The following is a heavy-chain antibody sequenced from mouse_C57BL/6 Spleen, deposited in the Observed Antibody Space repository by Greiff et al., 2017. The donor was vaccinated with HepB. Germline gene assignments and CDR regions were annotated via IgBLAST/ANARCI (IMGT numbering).Heavy chain of an antibody. Sequence: DVHLVESGGGLVKPGGSLKLSCAASGFTFSSYAMSWVRQTPEKRLEWVATISDGGSYTYYPDNVKGRFTISRDNAKNNLYLQMSHLKSEDTAMYYCARRQGYFDYWGQGTTLTVSS. V-gene: IGHV5-4*03. J-gene: IGHJ2*01. CDR2: ISDGGSYT. CDR3: ARRQGYFDY. CDR1: GFTFSSYA.